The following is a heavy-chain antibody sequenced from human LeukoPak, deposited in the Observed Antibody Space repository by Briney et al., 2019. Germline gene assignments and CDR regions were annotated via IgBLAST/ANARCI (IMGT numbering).Heavy chain of an antibody. V-gene: IGHV3-21*01. CDR1: GFTFSPYS. CDR3: ARDPPYYGSSGYYYDY. J-gene: IGHJ4*02. CDR2: ISVSSINI. D-gene: IGHD3-22*01. Sequence: GGSLRLSCAASGFTFSPYSMNWVRQAPGKGLEWVSSISVSSINIYYADSVKGRFTISRDNAKNSLYLQMNSLRAEDTAVYYCARDPPYYGSSGYYYDYWGQGALVTVSS.